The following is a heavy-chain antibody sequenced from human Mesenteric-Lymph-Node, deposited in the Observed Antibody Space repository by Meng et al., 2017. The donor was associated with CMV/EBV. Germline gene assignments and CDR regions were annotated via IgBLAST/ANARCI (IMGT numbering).Heavy chain of an antibody. CDR3: ARESIVVVPDGYYYYGMDV. J-gene: IGHJ6*02. V-gene: IGHV3-20*04. D-gene: IGHD2-2*01. Sequence: GESLKIPCAASGFSFEDYALSWVRQAPGKGLEWVSGLNWHGGSPNHADSLKGRFTISRDNAKNSLYLQMNSLRAEDTAVYYCARESIVVVPDGYYYYGMDVWGQGTTVTVSS. CDR1: GFSFEDYA. CDR2: LNWHGGSP.